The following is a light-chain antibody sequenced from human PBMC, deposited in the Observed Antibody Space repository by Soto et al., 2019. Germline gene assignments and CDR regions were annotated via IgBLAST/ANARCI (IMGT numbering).Light chain of an antibody. Sequence: QSALTQPASVSGSLGPSITISCTGTSGDVGTYDYVSWYQQHPAKAPKLMIFDVSSRPSGISTRFSGSKSGNTASLTISGLHAEDEADYFGNSCLANTVAFGGGTKLTVL. CDR3: NSCLANTVA. CDR1: SGDVGTYDY. J-gene: IGLJ2*01. CDR2: DVS. V-gene: IGLV2-14*03.